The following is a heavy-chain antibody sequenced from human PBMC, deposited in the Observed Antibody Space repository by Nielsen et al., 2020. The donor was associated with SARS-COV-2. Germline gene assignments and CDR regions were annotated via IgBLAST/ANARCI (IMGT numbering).Heavy chain of an antibody. J-gene: IGHJ6*03. V-gene: IGHV3-21*01. CDR3: ARRPYSSSSSTAGSYYYYMDV. Sequence: GESLKISCAASGFTFSSYSMNWVRQAPGKGLEWVSSISSSSSYIYYADSAKGRFTISRDNAKNSLYLQMNSLRAEDTAVYYCARRPYSSSSSTAGSYYYYMDVWGKGTTVTVSS. D-gene: IGHD6-6*01. CDR1: GFTFSSYS. CDR2: ISSSSSYI.